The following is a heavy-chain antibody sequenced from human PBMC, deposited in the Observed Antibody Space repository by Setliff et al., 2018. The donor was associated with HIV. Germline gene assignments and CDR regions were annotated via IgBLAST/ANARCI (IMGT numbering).Heavy chain of an antibody. D-gene: IGHD5-12*01. CDR2: INPGDSDT. V-gene: IGHV5-51*01. J-gene: IGHJ4*02. Sequence: GESLKISCAASGFTVSTYYITWVRQMPGKGLEWIGRINPGDSDTGYSPSFQGQVTISADKSISTTYLQWNSLKASDTAMYYCATRLLGYSGLGYWGQGTLVTVSS. CDR1: GFTVSTYY. CDR3: ATRLLGYSGLGY.